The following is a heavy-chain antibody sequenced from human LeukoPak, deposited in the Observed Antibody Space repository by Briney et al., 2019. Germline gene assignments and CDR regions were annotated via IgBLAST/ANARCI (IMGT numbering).Heavy chain of an antibody. J-gene: IGHJ3*02. CDR2: IYSGGST. Sequence: GGSLRLSCAASGFTVSSNYMSWVRQAPGKGLEWVSVIYSGGSTYYADSVKGRFTISRDNSKNTLYLQMNSMRVEVKAVYYSAGDRRDGYNAEAFDIWGQGTMVTVSS. D-gene: IGHD5-24*01. CDR1: GFTVSSNY. CDR3: AGDRRDGYNAEAFDI. V-gene: IGHV3-66*01.